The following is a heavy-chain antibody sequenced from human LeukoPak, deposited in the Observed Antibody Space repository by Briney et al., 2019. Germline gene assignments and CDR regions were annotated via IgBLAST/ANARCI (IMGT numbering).Heavy chain of an antibody. Sequence: SETLSLTCGVSGGSISSTNWWTWVRPPPGAGLEWIGEVHLSGRTNYNPSLESRITMSVDMSENHSSLKLTSVTAADTAVYYCPREGGPYRPLDYSGQGTLVTVSS. CDR2: VHLSGRT. CDR3: PREGGPYRPLDY. CDR1: GGSISSTNW. J-gene: IGHJ4*02. V-gene: IGHV4-4*02.